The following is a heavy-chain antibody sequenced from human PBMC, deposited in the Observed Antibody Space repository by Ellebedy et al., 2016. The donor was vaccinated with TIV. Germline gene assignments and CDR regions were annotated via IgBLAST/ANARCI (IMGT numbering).Heavy chain of an antibody. CDR1: GGSISSYY. CDR3: ARGSITMVRGVIITNYYYYYMDV. Sequence: GSLRLXXTVSGGSISSYYWSWIRQPAGKGLEWIGRIYTSGSTNYNPSLKSRVTMSVDTSKNQFSLKLSSVTAADTAVYYCARGSITMVRGVIITNYYYYYMDVWGKGTTVTVSS. V-gene: IGHV4-4*07. CDR2: IYTSGST. J-gene: IGHJ6*03. D-gene: IGHD3-10*01.